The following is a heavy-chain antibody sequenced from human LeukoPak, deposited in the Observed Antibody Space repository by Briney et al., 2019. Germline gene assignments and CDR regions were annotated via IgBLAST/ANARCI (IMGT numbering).Heavy chain of an antibody. CDR2: IYSGGST. J-gene: IGHJ4*02. V-gene: IGHV3-66*01. CDR1: GFTVSSNY. Sequence: GGSLRLSCAASGFTVSSNYMSWVRQAPGKGLEWVSVIYSGGSTYYADSVKGRFTISRDNSKNTLYLQMNSLGAEDTAVYYCARTPGQWLVHDYWGQGTLVTVSS. D-gene: IGHD6-19*01. CDR3: ARTPGQWLVHDY.